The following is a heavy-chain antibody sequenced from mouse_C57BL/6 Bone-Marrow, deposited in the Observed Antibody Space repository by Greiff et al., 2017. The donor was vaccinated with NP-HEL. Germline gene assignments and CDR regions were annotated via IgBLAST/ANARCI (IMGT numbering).Heavy chain of an antibody. D-gene: IGHD1-1*01. J-gene: IGHJ4*01. V-gene: IGHV2-5*01. CDR1: GFSLTSYG. CDR2: IWRGGST. Sequence: VQRVESGPGLVQPSQSLSITCTVSGFSLTSYGVHWVRQSPGKGLEWLGVIWRGGSTDYNAAFMSRLSITKDNSKSQVFFKMNSLQADDTAIYYCAKRAPVVATGYYAMDYWGQGTSVTVSS. CDR3: AKRAPVVATGYYAMDY.